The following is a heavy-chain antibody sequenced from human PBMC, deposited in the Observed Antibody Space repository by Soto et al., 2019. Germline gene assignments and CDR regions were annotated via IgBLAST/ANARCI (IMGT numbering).Heavy chain of an antibody. V-gene: IGHV4-39*01. Sequence: SETLSLTCSVSGDSISSRGCYWGWIRQPPGKGLEWIRSIYYSGSTSYNPSLKTRVTISEDTSKNQLSLKLGSVTAADTAVYYCARHALTASIDQLQPVDYWGQGTLVTVSS. CDR2: IYYSGST. CDR1: GDSISSRGCY. J-gene: IGHJ4*02. D-gene: IGHD2-2*01. CDR3: ARHALTASIDQLQPVDY.